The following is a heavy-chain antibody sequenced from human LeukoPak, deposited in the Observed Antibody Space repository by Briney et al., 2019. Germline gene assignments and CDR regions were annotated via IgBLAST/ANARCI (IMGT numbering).Heavy chain of an antibody. D-gene: IGHD3-9*01. V-gene: IGHV2-70*01. CDR1: GFSLSTSGMC. CDR3: ARIKVDDILTGYYRYFDY. CDR2: IDWGDDK. J-gene: IGHJ4*02. Sequence: SGPALVKPTQTLTLTCTFSGFSLSTSGMCVSWIRQPPGKALEWLALIDWGDDKYYSTSLKTRLTISKDTSKNQVVLTMTNMDPVDTATYYCARIKVDDILTGYYRYFDYWGQGTLVTVSS.